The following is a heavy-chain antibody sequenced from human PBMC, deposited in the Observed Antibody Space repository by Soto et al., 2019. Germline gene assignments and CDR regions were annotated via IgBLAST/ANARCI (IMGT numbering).Heavy chain of an antibody. D-gene: IGHD3-22*01. V-gene: IGHV1-69*13. J-gene: IGHJ4*02. CDR2: IIPIFGTA. CDR1: VGTFSSYA. Sequence: SVKVSCKASVGTFSSYAISWVRQAPGQGLEWMGGIIPIFGTANYAQKFQGRVTITADESTSTAYMELSSLRSEDTAVYYCARGRYYDSSGYYRAFDYWGQGTLVTVSS. CDR3: ARGRYYDSSGYYRAFDY.